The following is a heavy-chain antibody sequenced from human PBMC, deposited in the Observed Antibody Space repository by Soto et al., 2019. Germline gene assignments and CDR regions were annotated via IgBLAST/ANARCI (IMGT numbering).Heavy chain of an antibody. D-gene: IGHD6-13*01. CDR3: ARDGIAAAGQYYFDY. J-gene: IGHJ4*02. CDR1: GGSISSGGYS. V-gene: IGHV4-30-2*01. Sequence: QLQLQESGSGLVKPSQTLSLTCAVSGGSISSGGYSWSWIRQPPGKGLEWIGYIYHSGSTYYNPSRKSRVTISVDRSKNQFSLKLSSVTAADTAVYYCARDGIAAAGQYYFDYWGQGTLVTVSS. CDR2: IYHSGST.